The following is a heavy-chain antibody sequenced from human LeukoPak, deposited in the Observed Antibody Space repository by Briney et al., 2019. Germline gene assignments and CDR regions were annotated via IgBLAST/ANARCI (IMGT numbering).Heavy chain of an antibody. V-gene: IGHV4-59*01. Sequence: SETLSLTCTVSGGSISSYYWSWIRQPPGKGLEWIGYIYYSGSTNYNPSLKSRVTISVDTSKNQFSLKLSSVTAADTAVYYCARVMGEQWLFYYFDYWGQGTLVTVS. CDR3: ARVMGEQWLFYYFDY. CDR2: IYYSGST. CDR1: GGSISSYY. D-gene: IGHD6-19*01. J-gene: IGHJ4*02.